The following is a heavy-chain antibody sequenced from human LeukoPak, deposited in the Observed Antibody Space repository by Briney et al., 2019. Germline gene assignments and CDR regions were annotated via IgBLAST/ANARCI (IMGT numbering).Heavy chain of an antibody. D-gene: IGHD3-10*01. V-gene: IGHV7-4-1*02. J-gene: IGHJ1*01. CDR3: ARNLWFGDSGGFEIQH. CDR2: INTNTGNP. CDR1: GYTFTSYA. Sequence: ASVKVSCKASGYTFTSYAMNWVRQAPGQGLEWMGWINTNTGNPTYAQGFTGRFVFSLDTSVSTAYLQISSLKAEDTAVYYCARNLWFGDSGGFEIQHWGQGTLVTVSS.